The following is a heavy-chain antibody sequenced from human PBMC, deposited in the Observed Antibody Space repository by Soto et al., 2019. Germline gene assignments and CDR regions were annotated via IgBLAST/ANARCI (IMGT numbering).Heavy chain of an antibody. CDR2: ISYDGSNK. D-gene: IGHD4-17*01. Sequence: SLRLSCAASGFTFSSYAMHWVRQAPGKGLEWVAVISYDGSNKYYADSVKGRFTISRDNSKNTLYLQMNSLRAEDTAVYYCARDYGDSDVAAFEIWGQGTMVTVSS. CDR3: ARDYGDSDVAAFEI. CDR1: GFTFSSYA. J-gene: IGHJ3*02. V-gene: IGHV3-30-3*01.